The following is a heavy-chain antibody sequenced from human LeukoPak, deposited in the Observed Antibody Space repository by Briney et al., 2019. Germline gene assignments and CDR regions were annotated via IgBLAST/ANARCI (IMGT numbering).Heavy chain of an antibody. J-gene: IGHJ5*02. CDR3: ARDLTLVRGARYRPYKWFNP. CDR1: RDTFTNYA. Sequence: ASVKVSCKASRDTFTNYAFIWVRQAPGQGLEWMGGIVPIFGTTNYAQKFQGRVTISADESTSTVNMELSSLRSEDTALYYCARDLTLVRGARYRPYKWFNPWGQGTLVIVSS. CDR2: IVPIFGTT. V-gene: IGHV1-69*13. D-gene: IGHD3-10*01.